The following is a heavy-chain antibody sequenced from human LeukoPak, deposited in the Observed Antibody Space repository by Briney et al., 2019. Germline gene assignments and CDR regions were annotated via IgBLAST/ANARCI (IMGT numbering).Heavy chain of an antibody. Sequence: ASVKVSCKVSGYTLTELSMHWVRQAPGKGLEWMGGFDPEDGETIYAQKFQGRVTMTEDTSTDTAYMELSSLRSEDTAVYYCATVRGCSSTSCYTGEYFQHWGQGTLVTVSS. D-gene: IGHD2-2*02. CDR2: FDPEDGET. CDR1: GYTLTELS. CDR3: ATVRGCSSTSCYTGEYFQH. J-gene: IGHJ1*01. V-gene: IGHV1-24*01.